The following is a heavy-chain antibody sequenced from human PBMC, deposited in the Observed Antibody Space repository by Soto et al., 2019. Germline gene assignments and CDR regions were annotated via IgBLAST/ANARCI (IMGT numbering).Heavy chain of an antibody. CDR2: SYHTGNT. D-gene: IGHD6-13*01. CDR1: GGSISSSSW. V-gene: IGHV4-4*02. J-gene: IGHJ4*02. Sequence: PSETLSLTCAVSGGSISSSSWWRWVRHPPGKGLEWIGESYHTGNTNYNPSLESRVTISVDKSKTQCSLNLNSVTAADTAVYSCARDSRAAAGNRRYYFDYWGQGTLVTVSS. CDR3: ARDSRAAAGNRRYYFDY.